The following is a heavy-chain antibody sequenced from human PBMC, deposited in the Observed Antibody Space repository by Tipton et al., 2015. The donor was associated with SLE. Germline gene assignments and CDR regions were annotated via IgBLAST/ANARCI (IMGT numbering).Heavy chain of an antibody. Sequence: TLSLTCAVYGGSFSGYYWSWIRQPPGKGLEWIGEINHSGSTNYNPSLKSRVTISVDTSKNQFSLKLSSVTAADTAVYYCASFDPGYWGQVTLVSVSS. CDR3: ASFDPGY. CDR1: GGSFSGYY. V-gene: IGHV4-34*01. J-gene: IGHJ4*02. CDR2: INHSGST.